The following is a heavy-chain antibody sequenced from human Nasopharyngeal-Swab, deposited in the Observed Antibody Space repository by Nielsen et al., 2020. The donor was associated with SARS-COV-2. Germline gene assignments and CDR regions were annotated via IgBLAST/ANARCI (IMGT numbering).Heavy chain of an antibody. Sequence: ETLSPTCAAPGSIFSNAWMSWVRQAPGKGLEWVGRIKSKTGGGTTDYAAPVKGRFTISRDDSKNTVFLQMNSLKTEDTAVYYCTTDLHDYGDYDYWGQGTLVTVSS. V-gene: IGHV3-15*01. CDR1: GSIFSNAW. CDR2: IKSKTGGGTT. D-gene: IGHD4-17*01. J-gene: IGHJ4*02. CDR3: TTDLHDYGDYDY.